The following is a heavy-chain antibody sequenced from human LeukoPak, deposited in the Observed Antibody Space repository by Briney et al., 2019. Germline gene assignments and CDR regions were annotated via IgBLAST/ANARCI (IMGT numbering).Heavy chain of an antibody. CDR3: ARQAAKYCSSTSCYTYYYYMDV. D-gene: IGHD2-2*02. J-gene: IGHJ6*03. V-gene: IGHV4-61*02. CDR1: GGSISSGSYY. Sequence: PSETLSLTCTVSGGSISSGSYYWSWIRQPAGKGLEWIGRIYTSGSTNYSPSLKSRVTISVDTSKNQFSLKLSSVTAADTAVYYCARQAAKYCSSTSCYTYYYYMDVWGKGTTVTVSS. CDR2: IYTSGST.